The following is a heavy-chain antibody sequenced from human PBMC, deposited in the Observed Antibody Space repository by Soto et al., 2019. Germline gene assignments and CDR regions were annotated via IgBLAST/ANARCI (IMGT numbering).Heavy chain of an antibody. CDR1: GFTFSSYG. CDR3: AKGAVTTSLYYFDY. V-gene: IGHV3-30*18. CDR2: ISYDGSEK. D-gene: IGHD4-17*01. J-gene: IGHJ4*02. Sequence: QVQLVESGGGVVQPGRSLRLSCAASGFTFSSYGRHWVRQAPGKGLEWVAVISYDGSEKYYAVSVKGRFTISRDNSKNTLYLQMNSLRAGDTAVYYCAKGAVTTSLYYFDYWGQGTLVPVSS.